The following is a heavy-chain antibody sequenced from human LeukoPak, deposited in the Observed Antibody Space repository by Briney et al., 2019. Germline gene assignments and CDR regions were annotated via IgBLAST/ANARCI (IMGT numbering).Heavy chain of an antibody. Sequence: SETLSLTCTVSGGSISSSSYYWGWIRQPPGKGLEWIGSIYYSGSTYYNPSLKSRVTISVDTSKNQFSLKLSSVTAADTAVYYCARRPNWNYYFDYWGQGTLVTVSS. CDR2: IYYSGST. J-gene: IGHJ4*02. D-gene: IGHD1-1*01. V-gene: IGHV4-39*01. CDR1: GGSISSSSYY. CDR3: ARRPNWNYYFDY.